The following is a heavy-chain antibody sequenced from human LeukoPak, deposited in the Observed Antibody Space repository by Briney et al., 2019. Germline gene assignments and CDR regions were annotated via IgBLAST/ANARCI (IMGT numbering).Heavy chain of an antibody. CDR2: ISSNGGST. V-gene: IGHV3-64*01. D-gene: IGHD3-22*01. CDR3: ARVAPYDPDAFDI. J-gene: IGHJ3*02. Sequence: GGSLRLSCAAPGFTFSSYATHWVRQAPGKGLEYVSAISSNGGSTYYANSVKGRFTISRDNSKNTLYLQMGSLRAEDMAVYYCARVAPYDPDAFDIWGQGTMVTVSS. CDR1: GFTFSSYA.